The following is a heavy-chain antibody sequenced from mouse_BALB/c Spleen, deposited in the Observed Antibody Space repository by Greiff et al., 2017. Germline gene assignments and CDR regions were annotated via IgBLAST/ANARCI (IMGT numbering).Heavy chain of an antibody. J-gene: IGHJ3*01. Sequence: VQLQQSGPGLLQPSQSLSITCTVSGFSLTSYGVHWVRQSPGKGLEWLGVIWSGGSTDYNAAFISRLSISKDNSKSQVFFKMNSLQADDTAIYYCASIWSSFAYWGQGTLVTVSA. CDR3: ASIWSSFAY. CDR2: IWSGGST. CDR1: GFSLTSYG. D-gene: IGHD1-1*02. V-gene: IGHV2-4-1*01.